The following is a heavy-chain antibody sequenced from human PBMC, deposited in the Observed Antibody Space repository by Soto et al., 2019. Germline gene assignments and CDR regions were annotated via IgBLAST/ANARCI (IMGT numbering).Heavy chain of an antibody. Sequence: SETLSLTCTVSGGSISSSSYYWGWIRQPPGKGLEWIGSIYYSGSTYYNPSLKSRVTISVDTSKNQFSLKLSSVTAADTAVYYCASIHSNYNHYYYYGMDVWGQGTTVTVSS. CDR2: IYYSGST. D-gene: IGHD4-4*01. CDR1: GGSISSSSYY. CDR3: ASIHSNYNHYYYYGMDV. V-gene: IGHV4-39*01. J-gene: IGHJ6*02.